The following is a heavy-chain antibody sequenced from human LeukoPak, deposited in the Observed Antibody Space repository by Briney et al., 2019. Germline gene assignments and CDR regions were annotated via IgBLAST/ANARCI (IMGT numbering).Heavy chain of an antibody. J-gene: IGHJ4*02. D-gene: IGHD3-3*01. Sequence: GGSLRLSCAASGFTFSSYAVIWVRQAPGKGLEWVSAISGSGGSTYYADSVKGRFTISRDNSKNTLYLQMNSLRAEDTAVYYCAKVRIRSLYYFDYWGQGTLVTVSS. CDR3: AKVRIRSLYYFDY. CDR2: ISGSGGST. CDR1: GFTFSSYA. V-gene: IGHV3-23*01.